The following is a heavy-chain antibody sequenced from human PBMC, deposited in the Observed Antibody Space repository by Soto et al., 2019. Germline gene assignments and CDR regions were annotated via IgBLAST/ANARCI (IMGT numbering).Heavy chain of an antibody. CDR1: GYRFACYW. CDR2: IDPSDSQT. D-gene: IGHD3-22*01. CDR3: ARQIYDSDTGPNFQYYFDS. J-gene: IGHJ4*02. Sequence: PGESVKLSGKGSGYRFACYWITCVRQKPGKGLEWMGRIDPSDSQTYYSPSFRGHVTISVTKSITTVFLQWSSLRASDTAMYYCARQIYDSDTGPNFQYYFDSWGQGTPVTVSS. V-gene: IGHV5-10-1*01.